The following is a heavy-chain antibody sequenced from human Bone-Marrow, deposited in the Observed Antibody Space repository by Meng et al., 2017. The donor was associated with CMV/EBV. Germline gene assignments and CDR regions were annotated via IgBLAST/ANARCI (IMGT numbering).Heavy chain of an antibody. CDR1: GFTFSSYS. CDR2: ISSSSSYI. V-gene: IGHV3-21*01. J-gene: IGHJ4*02. CDR3: AREAGPGCSSTSCPRG. D-gene: IGHD2-2*01. Sequence: GGSLRLSCAASGFTFSSYSMNWVRQAPGKGLEWVSSISSSSSYIYYADSVKGRFTISRDNAKNSLYLQMNSLRAEDTAVYYCAREAGPGCSSTSCPRGWGQGTLVTVSS.